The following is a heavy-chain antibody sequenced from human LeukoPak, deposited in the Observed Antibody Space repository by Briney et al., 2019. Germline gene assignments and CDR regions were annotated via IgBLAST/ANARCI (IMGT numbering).Heavy chain of an antibody. J-gene: IGHJ4*02. V-gene: IGHV4-59*01. CDR1: GGSISSYY. CDR2: IYYSGST. CDR3: ARDRDGYNYDDY. Sequence: PSETLSLTCAVYGGSISSYYWSWIRQPPGKGLEWIGYIYYSGSTNYNPSLKSRVTISVDTSKNQFSLKLSSVTAADTAVYYCARDRDGYNYDDYWGQGTLVTVSS. D-gene: IGHD5-24*01.